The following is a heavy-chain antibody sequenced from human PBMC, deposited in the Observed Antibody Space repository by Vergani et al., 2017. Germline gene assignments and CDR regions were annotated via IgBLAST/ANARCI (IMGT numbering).Heavy chain of an antibody. CDR2: IKSKTDGGTT. D-gene: IGHD3-16*01. CDR3: TTDALGGGYFDH. CDR1: GFTFSNAW. V-gene: IGHV3-15*01. Sequence: VQLVQSGAEVKKPGGSLRLSCAASGFTFSNAWMSWVRQAPGKGLEWVGRIKSKTDGGTTDYAAPVKGRFTISRDDSKNTLYLQMNSLKTEDTAVYYCTTDALGGGYFDHWGQGTLVTVSS. J-gene: IGHJ4*02.